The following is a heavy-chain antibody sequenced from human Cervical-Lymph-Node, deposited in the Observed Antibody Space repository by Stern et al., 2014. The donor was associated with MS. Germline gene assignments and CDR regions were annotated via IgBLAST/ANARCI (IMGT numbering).Heavy chain of an antibody. Sequence: EVQLLESGGGLIQPGGSLQLSCAASGFTFSDSAMHWVRQTSGKGLEWVGRIRSKDNNYATAYAASVKGRFTVSRADSNNTAYLQMNSLKTEDTAVYYCNRTSNLAAFDYWGQGTLVTVSS. CDR3: NRTSNLAAFDY. J-gene: IGHJ4*02. CDR1: GFTFSDSA. CDR2: IRSKDNNYAT. D-gene: IGHD6-13*01. V-gene: IGHV3-73*01.